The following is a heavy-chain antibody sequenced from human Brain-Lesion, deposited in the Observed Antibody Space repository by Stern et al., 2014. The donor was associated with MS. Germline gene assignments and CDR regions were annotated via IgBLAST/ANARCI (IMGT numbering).Heavy chain of an antibody. D-gene: IGHD1-26*01. CDR1: GGSISSSTYY. CDR3: ARHDSVPRPSQLYSARDRGPGYFDY. V-gene: IGHV4-39*01. CDR2: IYYSGFT. Sequence: QVQLQESGPGLVKPSETLSLTCTVSGGSISSSTYYWAWIRQPPGKGLEWIGNIYYSGFTSYNTSLTSRVTISVDLSTTQFSLKLSSVTAADTAIYYCARHDSVPRPSQLYSARDRGPGYFDYWGQGTLVTVSS. J-gene: IGHJ4*02.